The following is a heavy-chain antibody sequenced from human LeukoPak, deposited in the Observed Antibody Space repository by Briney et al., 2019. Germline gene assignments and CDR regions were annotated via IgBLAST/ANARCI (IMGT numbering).Heavy chain of an antibody. Sequence: GGSLRLSCAASGFTVNSNYLSWVRQAPGKGLEWVSTLYNTGNTYYANSVKGRFSISRDNSKNALFLQMNSLRAEDTAVYYCARLTADGRLYFVDWGPGTLVTVSS. CDR1: GFTVNSNY. V-gene: IGHV3-53*01. CDR3: ARLTADGRLYFVD. J-gene: IGHJ4*02. CDR2: LYNTGNT. D-gene: IGHD6-13*01.